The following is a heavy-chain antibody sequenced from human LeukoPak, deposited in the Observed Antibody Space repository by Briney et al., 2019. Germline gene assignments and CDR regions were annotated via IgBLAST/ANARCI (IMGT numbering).Heavy chain of an antibody. Sequence: GGSLRLSCAASGFTFSDYYMTWIRQAPGKGLEWVSYISTSGSTIYYADSVKGRFTISRDNAKNSLYLQMNSLRVEDTAVYYCAKGDIVATIDWFDPWGQGTLVTVSS. CDR1: GFTFSDYY. V-gene: IGHV3-11*01. CDR3: AKGDIVATIDWFDP. D-gene: IGHD5-12*01. CDR2: ISTSGSTI. J-gene: IGHJ5*02.